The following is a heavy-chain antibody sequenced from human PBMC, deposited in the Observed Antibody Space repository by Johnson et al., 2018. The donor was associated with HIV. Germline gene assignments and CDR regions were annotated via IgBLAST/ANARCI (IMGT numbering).Heavy chain of an antibody. V-gene: IGHV3-7*01. CDR2: IKQDGSEK. CDR1: GFTFSSYG. CDR3: ARVEHSDAFDI. Sequence: VKLVESGGGVVQPGGSLRLSCAASGFTFSSYGMHWVRQAPGKGLEWVANIKQDGSEKYYVDSVKGRFTISRDNAKNSLYLQMNSLRAEDTAVYYCARVEHSDAFDIWGQGTMVTVSS. D-gene: IGHD1/OR15-1a*01. J-gene: IGHJ3*02.